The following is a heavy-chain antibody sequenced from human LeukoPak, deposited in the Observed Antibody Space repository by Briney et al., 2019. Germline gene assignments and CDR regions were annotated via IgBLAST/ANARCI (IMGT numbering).Heavy chain of an antibody. Sequence: SEALSLTCTVSGGSISSSSYYWGWIRQPPGKGLEWIGEINHSGSTNYNPSLKSRVTISVDTSKNQFSLKLSSVTAADTAVYYCARASGTIRYRYNWFDPWGQGTLVTVSS. J-gene: IGHJ5*02. D-gene: IGHD1-1*01. CDR2: INHSGST. V-gene: IGHV4-39*07. CDR3: ARASGTIRYRYNWFDP. CDR1: GGSISSSSYY.